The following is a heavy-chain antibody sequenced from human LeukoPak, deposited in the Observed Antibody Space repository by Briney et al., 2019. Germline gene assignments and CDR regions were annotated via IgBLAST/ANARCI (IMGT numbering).Heavy chain of an antibody. CDR2: ISWNSGSI. Sequence: GRSLRLSCAASGFTFDDYAMHWVRQAPGKGLEWVSGISWNSGSIGYADSVKGRFTISRDNAKNSLYLQMNSLRAEDTAVYYCARYYYDSSGYYPVDYWGQGTLVTVSS. D-gene: IGHD3-22*01. V-gene: IGHV3-9*01. J-gene: IGHJ4*02. CDR3: ARYYYDSSGYYPVDY. CDR1: GFTFDDYA.